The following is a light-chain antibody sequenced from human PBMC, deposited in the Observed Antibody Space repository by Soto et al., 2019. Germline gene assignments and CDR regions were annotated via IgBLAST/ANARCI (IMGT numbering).Light chain of an antibody. CDR2: DSI. Sequence: EIVMTQSPATLSVSPGERATLSWRASQSVSGNLAWYQQKPGQAPRLLIFDSITRAPGIPSRFSGSGSGTEFTLPISSLQSEDFAVYYCQQYNNWPPITFGQGTRLEIK. J-gene: IGKJ5*01. CDR3: QQYNNWPPIT. V-gene: IGKV3-15*01. CDR1: QSVSGN.